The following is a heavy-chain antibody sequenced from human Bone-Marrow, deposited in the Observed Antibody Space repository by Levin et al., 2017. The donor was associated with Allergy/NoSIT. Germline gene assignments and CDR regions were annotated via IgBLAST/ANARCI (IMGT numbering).Heavy chain of an antibody. D-gene: IGHD3-10*01. CDR1: GESVSSSGFY. Sequence: PSETLSLTCTVSGESVSSSGFYWTWIRQYPGKGLEWIGHIYYPGNTSYNPSLKSRVSISEDRSKNQFSPKLDSVTAADTAVYYCARESVYYGSGSWIDCWGQGTLVTVSS. CDR2: IYYPGNT. J-gene: IGHJ4*02. V-gene: IGHV4-31*02. CDR3: ARESVYYGSGSWIDC.